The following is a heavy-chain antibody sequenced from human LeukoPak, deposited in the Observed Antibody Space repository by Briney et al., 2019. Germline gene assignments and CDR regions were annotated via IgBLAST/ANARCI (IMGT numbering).Heavy chain of an antibody. V-gene: IGHV1-2*02. D-gene: IGHD3-9*01. J-gene: IGHJ5*02. CDR2: INPNSGGT. Sequence: ASVKVSCKASGYTLPGYYMHWVRQAPGQGLEWMGWINPNSGGTNYAQKFQGRVTMTRDTSISTAYMELSRLRSDDTAVYYCASSDVLRYFDWSDNWFDPWGQGTLVTVSS. CDR3: ASSDVLRYFDWSDNWFDP. CDR1: GYTLPGYY.